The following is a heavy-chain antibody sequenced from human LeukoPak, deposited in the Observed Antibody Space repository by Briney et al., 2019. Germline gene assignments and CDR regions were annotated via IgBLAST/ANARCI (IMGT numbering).Heavy chain of an antibody. V-gene: IGHV4-59*01. CDR3: ASLYSGYDLAYFNY. J-gene: IGHJ4*02. D-gene: IGHD5-12*01. CDR2: IYYSGST. CDR1: GVTISSYY. Sequence: SETLSLTCTVSGVTISSYYWSWIRQPPGKGLEWSGYIYYSGSTNYNPSLKSRVTISVDTSKNQFSLKLSPVTAADTAVYYRASLYSGYDLAYFNYWGQGTLVTVSS.